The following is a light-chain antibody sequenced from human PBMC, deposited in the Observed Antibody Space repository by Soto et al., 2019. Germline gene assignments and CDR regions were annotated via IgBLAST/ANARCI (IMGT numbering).Light chain of an antibody. J-gene: IGLJ1*01. CDR1: SSDIGAYDY. V-gene: IGLV2-14*03. CDR3: SSYSSTTTLVV. Sequence: QSVLTQPAALSGSPGQSITISCTGTSSDIGAYDYVSWYQQHPGEAPKLIIYDVNNRPSGVSNRFSGSTSGNTASLTISGLQADDEADYYCSSYSSTTTLVVFGTGTKVTVL. CDR2: DVN.